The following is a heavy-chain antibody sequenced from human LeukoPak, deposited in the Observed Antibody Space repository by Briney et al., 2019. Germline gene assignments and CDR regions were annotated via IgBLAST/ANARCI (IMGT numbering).Heavy chain of an antibody. CDR3: ARDYYGSGSYYYYYGMDV. V-gene: IGHV4-31*03. CDR1: GDSISSGGYY. Sequence: SETLSLTCNVSGDSISSGGYYWNWIRQYPGKGLEWIGHIYHSGTTFYNPSLKSRVTISVDTSKNQFSLKLSSVTAADTAVYYCARDYYGSGSYYYYYGMDVWGQGTTVTVSS. D-gene: IGHD3-10*01. J-gene: IGHJ6*02. CDR2: IYHSGTT.